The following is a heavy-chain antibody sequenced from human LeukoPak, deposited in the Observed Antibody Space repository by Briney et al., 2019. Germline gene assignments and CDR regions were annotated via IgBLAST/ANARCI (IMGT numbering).Heavy chain of an antibody. CDR1: GFTFDSYA. V-gene: IGHV3-30*18. CDR3: AKLGLGEYEISGYYPPTETAVFDV. D-gene: IGHD3-22*01. Sequence: PGRSLRLSCAASGFTFDSYAMHWVRQTPGKGLEWVALISYDGSQKYYADSVKGRFTISRDNPNKTLWLQMNGLRPEDTAVYYCAKLGLGEYEISGYYPPTETAVFDVWGQGTMVTVSS. J-gene: IGHJ3*01. CDR2: ISYDGSQK.